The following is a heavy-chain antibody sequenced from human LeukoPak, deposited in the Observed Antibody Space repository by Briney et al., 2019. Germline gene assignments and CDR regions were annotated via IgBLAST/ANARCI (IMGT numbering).Heavy chain of an antibody. D-gene: IGHD4/OR15-4a*01. CDR1: GGSIGLYY. CDR2: IYYSGST. CDR3: ARRAYGAWYFDL. J-gene: IGHJ2*01. V-gene: IGHV4-59*01. Sequence: PSETLSLTCTVSGGSIGLYYWSWIRQPPGKGLEWIAYIYYSGSTNYNPPLKSRVTTSVDTSKNQFSLKLSSVTAADTAIYYCARRAYGAWYFDLWGRGTLVTVSS.